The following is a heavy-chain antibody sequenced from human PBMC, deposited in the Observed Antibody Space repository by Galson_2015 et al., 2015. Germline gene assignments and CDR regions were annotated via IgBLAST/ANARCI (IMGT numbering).Heavy chain of an antibody. CDR3: AGDRSRSRSLNYDYGDFEPGY. CDR2: INAGNGNT. CDR1: GYTFTSYA. Sequence: VKVSCKASGYTFTSYAMHWVRQAPGQRLEWMGWINAGNGNTKYSQKFQGRVTITRDTSASTAYMELSSLRSEDTAVYYCAGDRSRSRSLNYDYGDFEPGYWGQGTLVTVSS. V-gene: IGHV1-3*01. D-gene: IGHD4-17*01. J-gene: IGHJ4*02.